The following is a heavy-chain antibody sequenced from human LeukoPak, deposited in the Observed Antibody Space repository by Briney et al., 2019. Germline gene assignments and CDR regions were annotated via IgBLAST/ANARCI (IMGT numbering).Heavy chain of an antibody. CDR2: MNPNSGNT. J-gene: IGHJ6*02. Sequence: ASVKVSCKASGYTFTSYDINWVRQATGQGLEWMGWMNPNSGNTGYAQKFQGRVTMTRNTSISTAYMELSSLRSEDTAVYYCAREGFVLRYSDWQANYYYYGMDVWGQGTTVTVSS. D-gene: IGHD3-9*01. CDR1: GYTFTSYD. CDR3: AREGFVLRYSDWQANYYYYGMDV. V-gene: IGHV1-8*01.